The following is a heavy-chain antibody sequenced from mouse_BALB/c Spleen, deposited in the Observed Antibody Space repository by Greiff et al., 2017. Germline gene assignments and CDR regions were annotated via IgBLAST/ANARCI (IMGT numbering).Heavy chain of an antibody. V-gene: IGHV5-17*02. CDR1: GFTFSSFG. CDR3: ARLRDYGSSSYYFDY. D-gene: IGHD1-1*01. J-gene: IGHJ2*01. Sequence: EVQGVEPGGGLVQPGGSRKLSCAASGFTFSSFGMHWVRQAPEKGLEWVAYISSGSSTIYYADTVKGRFTISRDNPKNTLFLQMTSLRSEDTAMYYCARLRDYGSSSYYFDYWGQGTTLTVSA. CDR2: ISSGSSTI.